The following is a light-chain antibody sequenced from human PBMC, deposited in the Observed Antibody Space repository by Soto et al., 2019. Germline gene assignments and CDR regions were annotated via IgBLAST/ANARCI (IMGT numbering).Light chain of an antibody. J-gene: IGKJ1*01. V-gene: IGKV1-5*03. Sequence: DIQMTQSPSTLSASVGDRVTITCRASQSISSWLAWYQQKPGKAPKLLIHEASSSEIGVPPRFSGSGFGTEFPVTISSLQPDDFATYYCQYYKESSTFGQGTRLEIK. CDR1: QSISSW. CDR2: EAS. CDR3: QYYKESST.